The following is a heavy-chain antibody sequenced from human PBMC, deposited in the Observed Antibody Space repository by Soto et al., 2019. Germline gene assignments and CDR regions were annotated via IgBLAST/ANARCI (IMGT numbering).Heavy chain of an antibody. CDR2: INHSGST. V-gene: IGHV4-34*01. CDR3: ARGSIDLLWFGESHYYYYGMDV. Sequence: SETLSLTCAVYGGSFSGYYWSWIRQPPGKGLEWIGEINHSGSTNYNPSLKSRVTISVDTSKNQFSLKLSSVTAADTAVYYCARGSIDLLWFGESHYYYYGMDVWGQGTTVTVSS. CDR1: GGSFSGYY. J-gene: IGHJ6*02. D-gene: IGHD3-10*01.